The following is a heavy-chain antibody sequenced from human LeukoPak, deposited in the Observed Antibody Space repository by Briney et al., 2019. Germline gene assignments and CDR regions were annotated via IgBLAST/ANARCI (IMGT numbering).Heavy chain of an antibody. CDR3: ARVVLRGIAAAGTEVDY. V-gene: IGHV4-59*08. D-gene: IGHD6-13*01. Sequence: SETLSLTCTVSGGSISSYYWSWIRQPPGKGLEWIGYIYYSGSTNYNPSLKSRVTISVDTSKNQFSLKLSSVTAADTAVYYCARVVLRGIAAAGTEVDYWGQGTLVTVSS. CDR2: IYYSGST. J-gene: IGHJ4*02. CDR1: GGSISSYY.